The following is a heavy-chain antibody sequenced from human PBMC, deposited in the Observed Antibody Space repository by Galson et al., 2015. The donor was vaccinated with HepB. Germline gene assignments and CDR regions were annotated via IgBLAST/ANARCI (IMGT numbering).Heavy chain of an antibody. CDR3: ARDRDYRFDY. Sequence: SCKASGYTFTSNGISWARQTPGQGLEWLGWISTYGGNTNYAQKFQGRITLTRDTSTSTAYVELRSLRSDDTAVYYCARDRDYRFDYWGQGTLVTVPS. J-gene: IGHJ4*02. CDR1: GYTFTSNG. V-gene: IGHV1-18*04. D-gene: IGHD4/OR15-4a*01. CDR2: ISTYGGNT.